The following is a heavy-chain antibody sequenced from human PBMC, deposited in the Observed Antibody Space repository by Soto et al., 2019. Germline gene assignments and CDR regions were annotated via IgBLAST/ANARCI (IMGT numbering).Heavy chain of an antibody. D-gene: IGHD6-19*01. CDR1: GGSISSYY. J-gene: IGHJ6*02. V-gene: IGHV4-59*01. Sequence: PSETLSLTCTVSGGSISSYYWSWIRQPPGKGLEWIGYIYYSGSTNYNPSLKSRVTISVDTSKNQFSLKLSSVTAADTAVYYCARDASVAGPRDYGVDVWGQGTTVTVSS. CDR3: ARDASVAGPRDYGVDV. CDR2: IYYSGST.